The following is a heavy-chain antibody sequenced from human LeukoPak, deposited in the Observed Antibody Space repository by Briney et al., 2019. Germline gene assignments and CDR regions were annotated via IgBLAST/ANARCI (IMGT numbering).Heavy chain of an antibody. D-gene: IGHD4-17*01. CDR2: ISGSGGST. Sequence: GGCLRLSCAVSGFTFSSYAMSWVRQAPGKGLVWVSAISGSGGSTYYADSVKGRFTISRDNSKNTLYLQMNSLRAEDTAVYYCAPYGDYLPCDYWGQGTLVTVSS. CDR3: APYGDYLPCDY. CDR1: GFTFSSYA. J-gene: IGHJ4*02. V-gene: IGHV3-23*01.